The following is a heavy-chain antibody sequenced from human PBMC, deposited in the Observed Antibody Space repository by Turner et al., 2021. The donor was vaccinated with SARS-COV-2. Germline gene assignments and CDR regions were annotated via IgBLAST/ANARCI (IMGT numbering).Heavy chain of an antibody. D-gene: IGHD1-26*01. Sequence: QVHLVQSGPEVRRPGASVKVSCTATGYTFSDYDIRWVRQVPGQGLEWMGRINVYNHGTNYAQKFQGRVTVTTDTSTSTAYMELRSLGSDDTAIYYCARGTDPAVLPGAPYFDYWGQGTLVSVSS. CDR3: ARGTDPAVLPGAPYFDY. CDR1: GYTFSDYD. CDR2: INVYNHGT. J-gene: IGHJ4*01. V-gene: IGHV1-18*01.